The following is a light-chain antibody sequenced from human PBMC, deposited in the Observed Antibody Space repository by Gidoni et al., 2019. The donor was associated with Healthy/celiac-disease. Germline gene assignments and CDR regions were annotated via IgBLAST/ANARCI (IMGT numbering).Light chain of an antibody. CDR2: ASS. CDR1: QSISSY. J-gene: IGKJ2*01. V-gene: IGKV1-39*01. Sequence: DIQMTQSPSSLSASVGDRITITCRESQSISSYLNWYQQKPGKAPNLLIYASSSLQSGVPARFSGSGSGTDVTLTISSLQPEDFATYYCQQSYSTPYTFGQGTKLEIK. CDR3: QQSYSTPYT.